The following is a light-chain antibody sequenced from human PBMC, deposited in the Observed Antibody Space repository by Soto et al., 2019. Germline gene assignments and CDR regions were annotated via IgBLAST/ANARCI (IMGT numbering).Light chain of an antibody. J-gene: IGKJ1*01. Sequence: EIVMTQSPATLSVSPGETATLSCRASQRVGINLAWYQQKPGQAPRLLIYSASTRASGIPDRFSGSGSGTEFTLTISSLQSEDFAFFYCQKYDGWRRAFGQGTKVEIK. CDR1: QRVGIN. CDR3: QKYDGWRRA. V-gene: IGKV3-15*01. CDR2: SAS.